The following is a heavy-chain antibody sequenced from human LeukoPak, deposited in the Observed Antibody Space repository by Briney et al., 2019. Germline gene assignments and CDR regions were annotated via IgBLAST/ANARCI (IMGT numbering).Heavy chain of an antibody. CDR2: IKQDGSEK. Sequence: GGSLRLSCAASGFTFSSYWMSWVRQAPGKGLEWVANIKQDGSEKYYVDSVKGRFTISRDNAKNSLYLQMNSLRAEDTAVYYCARVDYGGKAGFDYWGQGTLVTVSS. CDR3: ARVDYGGKAGFDY. J-gene: IGHJ4*02. CDR1: GFTFSSYW. V-gene: IGHV3-7*01. D-gene: IGHD4-23*01.